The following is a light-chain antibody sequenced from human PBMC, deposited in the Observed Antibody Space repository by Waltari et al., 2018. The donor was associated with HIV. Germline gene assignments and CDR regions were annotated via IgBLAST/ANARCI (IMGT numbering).Light chain of an antibody. CDR1: NNKFGSQR. V-gene: IGLV10-54*01. CDR3: STWDTSLSAWV. CDR2: RND. Sequence: QSGLTQPPSMSTTLRQTATLSCNGDNNKFGSQRVSWFQQHHGHPPKLLSYRNDNRPSGISGRFSASRSGDTAYLSISSLQSEDEADYYCSTWDTSLSAWVFGGGTKLTVL. J-gene: IGLJ3*02.